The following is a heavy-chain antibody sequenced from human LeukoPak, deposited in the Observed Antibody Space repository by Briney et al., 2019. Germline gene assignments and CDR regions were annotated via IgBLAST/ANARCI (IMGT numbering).Heavy chain of an antibody. CDR3: ARDSITVDISLDF. Sequence: GGSLRLSCVATGFTFSSYSMNWVRQAPGKGLEGVAVIVGDGCKAHCADSVRGRFTVSRDNSKNTLYLQRNSRRAEDTAVYYCARDSITVDISLDFWGRGTLVTVSS. D-gene: IGHD5-12*01. J-gene: IGHJ4*02. CDR2: IVGDGCKA. CDR1: GFTFSSYS. V-gene: IGHV3-30*03.